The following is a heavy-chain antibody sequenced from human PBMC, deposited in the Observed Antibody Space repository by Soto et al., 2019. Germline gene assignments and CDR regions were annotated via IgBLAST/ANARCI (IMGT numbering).Heavy chain of an antibody. D-gene: IGHD6-19*01. Sequence: QVQLVQSGAEVKKPGASVKVSCKASGYTFTSYAMHWVRQAPGQRLEWMGWINAGNGNTKYSQKFQGRVTITRDTPASTAYMELSSLRSEDTAVYYCARVSGWYYFDHWGQGTLVTVSS. CDR2: INAGNGNT. CDR3: ARVSGWYYFDH. J-gene: IGHJ4*02. V-gene: IGHV1-3*01. CDR1: GYTFTSYA.